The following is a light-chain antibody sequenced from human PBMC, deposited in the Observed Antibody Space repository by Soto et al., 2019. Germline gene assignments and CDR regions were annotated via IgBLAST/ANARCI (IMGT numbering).Light chain of an antibody. V-gene: IGLV1-44*01. CDR3: AAWDDNLNGYV. CDR2: SNY. J-gene: IGLJ1*01. Sequence: QSVLTQPPSATGTPGQRVTISCSGSSXNIESNTVTWYQQLPGTAPKLVIYSNYDRASGVPDRFSGSTSGTSASLVIRGLQSEDEADYYSAAWDDNLNGYVFGGGTKFTVL. CDR1: SXNIESNT.